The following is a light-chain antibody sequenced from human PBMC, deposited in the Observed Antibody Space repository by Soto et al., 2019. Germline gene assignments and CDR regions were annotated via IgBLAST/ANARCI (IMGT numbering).Light chain of an antibody. Sequence: EIRLTQSASFLSASVGDRVSMXCRASQGFGSHFAWYQQNTGQAPKRLIYAASTLQSGVLSRFSGGGSGKDFTLNISSLQPEDSATYFCKQSYSSPGWTFGQGTKVDIK. V-gene: IGKV1-9*01. J-gene: IGKJ1*01. CDR1: QGFGSH. CDR2: AAS. CDR3: KQSYSSPGWT.